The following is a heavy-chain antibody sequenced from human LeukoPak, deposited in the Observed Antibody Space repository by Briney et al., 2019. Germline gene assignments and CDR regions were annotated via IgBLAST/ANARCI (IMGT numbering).Heavy chain of an antibody. Sequence: SETLSLTCTVSGGSISSSSAYWGWIRQPPGRGLEWIGSIYYSKNTYYNPSLKGRVTISADTSKNQFSLTLGSVSATDTAVYYCVSPRGFSYGYFDYWGQGTLVTVSS. J-gene: IGHJ4*02. CDR1: GGSISSSSAY. CDR2: IYYSKNT. V-gene: IGHV4-39*01. D-gene: IGHD5-18*01. CDR3: VSPRGFSYGYFDY.